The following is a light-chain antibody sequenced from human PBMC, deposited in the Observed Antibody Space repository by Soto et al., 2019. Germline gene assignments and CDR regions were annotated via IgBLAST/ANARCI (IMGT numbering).Light chain of an antibody. Sequence: QSALTQPASVSGSPGQSITISCTGTSSDVGGYNYVSWYQQHPGKAPKLMIYEVSNRPSGVSNRFSGSKSGNTASLTISGLQPEDEADYYCSSYAGSNKSVFGTGTKVTVL. CDR1: SSDVGGYNY. CDR2: EVS. CDR3: SSYAGSNKSV. J-gene: IGLJ1*01. V-gene: IGLV2-14*01.